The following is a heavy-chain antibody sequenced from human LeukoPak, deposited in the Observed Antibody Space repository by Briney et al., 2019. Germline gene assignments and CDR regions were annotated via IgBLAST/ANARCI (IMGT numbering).Heavy chain of an antibody. J-gene: IGHJ6*02. CDR3: ARENYSYASGSYYRYGMDV. CDR2: IYYSGST. CDR1: GGSISSGDYY. D-gene: IGHD3-10*01. Sequence: SQTLSLTCTVSGGSISSGDYYWNWIRQPPGKGLEWIGYIYYSGSTYYNPFLKSRVTISVDTSKNQFSLKLSSVTAADTAMYYCARENYSYASGSYYRYGMDVWGQGTTVTVSS. V-gene: IGHV4-30-4*01.